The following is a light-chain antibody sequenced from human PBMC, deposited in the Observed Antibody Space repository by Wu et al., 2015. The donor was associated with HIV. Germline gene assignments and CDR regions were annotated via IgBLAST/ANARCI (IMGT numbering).Light chain of an antibody. J-gene: IGKJ1*01. CDR3: QKYNTAPWT. V-gene: IGKV3-20*01. CDR1: QSVSTNF. CDR2: GAS. Sequence: EIVLTQSPGTLSLSPGERATLSCRASQSVSTNFLAWYQQKPGQAPRLLFYGASSRATGIPDRFSGSGSGTDFTLTISSLQPEDVATYYCQKYNTAPWTFGQGTKVEMK.